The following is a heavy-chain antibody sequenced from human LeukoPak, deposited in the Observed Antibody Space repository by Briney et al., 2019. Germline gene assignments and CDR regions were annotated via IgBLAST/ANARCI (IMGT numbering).Heavy chain of an antibody. Sequence: SETLSLTCTVSGGSISSYYWSWTRQPPGKGLEWIGYIYYSGSTNYNPSLKSRVTISVDTSKNQFSLKLSSVTAADTAVYYCARHSTGDYLDYWGQGTLVTVSS. CDR1: GGSISSYY. CDR2: IYYSGST. D-gene: IGHD7-27*01. J-gene: IGHJ4*02. CDR3: ARHSTGDYLDY. V-gene: IGHV4-59*08.